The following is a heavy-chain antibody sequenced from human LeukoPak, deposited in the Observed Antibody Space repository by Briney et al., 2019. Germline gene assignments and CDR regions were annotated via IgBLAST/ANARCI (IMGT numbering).Heavy chain of an antibody. Sequence: GGSLRLSCAASGFTFSSCAMHWVRQAPGKGLEWVAVISYDGSNKYYADSVKGRFTISRDNSKNTLYLQMNSLRAEDTAVYYCASLRARVSSGYYSAFDYWGQGTLVTVSS. CDR2: ISYDGSNK. D-gene: IGHD3-22*01. V-gene: IGHV3-30*04. J-gene: IGHJ4*02. CDR1: GFTFSSCA. CDR3: ASLRARVSSGYYSAFDY.